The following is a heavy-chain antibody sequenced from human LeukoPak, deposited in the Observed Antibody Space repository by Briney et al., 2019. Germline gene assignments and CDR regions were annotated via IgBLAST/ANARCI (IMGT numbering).Heavy chain of an antibody. CDR3: ARFRLPAIAAGTY. D-gene: IGHD6-13*01. CDR2: IYYSGCT. J-gene: IGHJ4*02. CDR1: VGSISSYY. Sequence: SVTLSLLCTVSVGSISSYYWICIPQPPGKGLEGIGYIYYSGCTNYNPSLKSRVTISLDTSKSQFSLKLNSVTAADTALYYCARFRLPAIAAGTYWGQGTPVTVSS. V-gene: IGHV4-59*12.